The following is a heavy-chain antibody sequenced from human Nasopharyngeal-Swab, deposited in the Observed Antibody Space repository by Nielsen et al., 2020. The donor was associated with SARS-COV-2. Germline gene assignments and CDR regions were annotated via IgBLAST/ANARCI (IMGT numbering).Heavy chain of an antibody. Sequence: SETLSLTCTVAGGSISSYYWSWIRQPPGKGLEWIGYIYYSGSTNYNPTLKSRVTISVDTSKNQFSLKLSSVTAADTAVYYCARESVTRTFDYWGQGTLVTVSS. J-gene: IGHJ4*02. D-gene: IGHD4-17*01. V-gene: IGHV4-59*01. CDR3: ARESVTRTFDY. CDR2: IYYSGST. CDR1: GGSISSYY.